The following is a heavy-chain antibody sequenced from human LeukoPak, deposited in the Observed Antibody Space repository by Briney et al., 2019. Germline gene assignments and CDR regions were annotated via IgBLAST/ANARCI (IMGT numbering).Heavy chain of an antibody. CDR3: ARDQGIAAAGIDY. D-gene: IGHD6-13*01. CDR2: INQGGNEK. J-gene: IGHJ4*02. CDR1: GFTFSSYG. Sequence: HPGGSLRLSCAASGFTFSSYGMHWVRQDPGKGLGWVASINQGGNEKYYVDSVKGRFTISRDNSKNTLYLQMNSLRAEDTAVYYCARDQGIAAAGIDYWGQGTLVTVSS. V-gene: IGHV3-7*01.